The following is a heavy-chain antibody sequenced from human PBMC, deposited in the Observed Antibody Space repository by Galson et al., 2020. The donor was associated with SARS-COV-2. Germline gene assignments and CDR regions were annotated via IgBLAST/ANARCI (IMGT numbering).Heavy chain of an antibody. V-gene: IGHV3-33*01. J-gene: IGHJ4*02. CDR1: GFTFSSYG. D-gene: IGHD6-6*01. Sequence: GGSLRLSCAASGFTFSSYGMHWVRQAPGKGLEWVAAIWYDGSNKYYADSVKGRFTISRDNSKNTLYLQMNSLRAEDTAVYYCAREYSSPSDYWGQGTLVTVSS. CDR3: AREYSSPSDY. CDR2: IWYDGSNK.